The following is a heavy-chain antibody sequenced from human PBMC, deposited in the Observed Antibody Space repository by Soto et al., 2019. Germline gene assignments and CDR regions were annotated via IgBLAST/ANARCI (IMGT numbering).Heavy chain of an antibody. CDR1: GYTFTSYY. CDR2: IDPSGGGT. CDR3: ARDHVDCSGGNCWRSVEDT. J-gene: IGHJ5*02. Sequence: ASVKVSCKASGYTFTSYYMHWVRQAPGQGLEWMGIIDPSGGGTSYAQKFQGRLTMTRDTSTSTVYMELSSLRSEDTAVYYCARDHVDCSGGNCWRSVEDTWGQ. D-gene: IGHD2-15*01. V-gene: IGHV1-46*01.